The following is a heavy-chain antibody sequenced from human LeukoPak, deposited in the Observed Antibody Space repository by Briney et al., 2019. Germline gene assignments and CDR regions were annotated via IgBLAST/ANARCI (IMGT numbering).Heavy chain of an antibody. CDR2: IYHSGST. V-gene: IGHV4-30-2*01. CDR3: ARSHYCGSGSLDY. CDR1: GGSISSGGYS. J-gene: IGHJ4*02. D-gene: IGHD3-10*01. Sequence: SETLSLTCAVSGGSISSGGYSWSWIRQPPGKGLEWIGYIYHSGSTYYNPSLKSRVTISVDRSKNQFSLKLSSVTAADTAVYYCARSHYCGSGSLDYWGQATLVTVSS.